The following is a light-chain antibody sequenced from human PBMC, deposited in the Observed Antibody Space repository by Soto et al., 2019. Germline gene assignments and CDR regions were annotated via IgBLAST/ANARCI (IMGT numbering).Light chain of an antibody. J-gene: IGKJ4*01. V-gene: IGKV1-5*03. CDR3: QQYNGYRLA. CDR1: QSISNW. Sequence: DIQMTQSPSCLSASVGDRVTFTCRASQSISNWLAWYQQKPGKAPKLLIYKASTLESGVPSRFSGSGSGTEFTLTISSLQADDFAIYYCQQYNGYRLAFGGGTKVDIK. CDR2: KAS.